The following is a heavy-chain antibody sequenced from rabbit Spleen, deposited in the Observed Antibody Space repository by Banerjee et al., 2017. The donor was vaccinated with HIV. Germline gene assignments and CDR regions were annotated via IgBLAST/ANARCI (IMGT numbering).Heavy chain of an antibody. Sequence: QSLEESGGDLVQPGGTLTLTCKASGFSFSGGSDMCWVRQAPGKGLELIACIYAGSGGFTYYASWAKGRFTCSKTSSTTVTLQMTSLTAADTATYFCARDTGSSFSSYGMDLWGQGTLVTVS. CDR2: IYAGSGGFT. V-gene: IGHV1S40*01. CDR1: GFSFSGGSD. D-gene: IGHD8-1*01. J-gene: IGHJ6*01. CDR3: ARDTGSSFSSYGMDL.